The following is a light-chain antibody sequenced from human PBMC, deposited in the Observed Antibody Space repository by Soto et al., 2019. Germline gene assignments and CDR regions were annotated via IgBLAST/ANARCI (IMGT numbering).Light chain of an antibody. V-gene: IGLV2-23*01. CDR3: GSYAGENTVV. CDR1: RSNIGNYNL. Sequence: QSVLTQPASVSGSPGQSIVISCTGSRSNIGNYNLVSWYQQHPGKAPKLIISADDNRPSGVSIRFSGSKSGYTASLTISALQAEDEADYYCGSYAGENTVVFGGGTKLTVL. J-gene: IGLJ2*01. CDR2: ADD.